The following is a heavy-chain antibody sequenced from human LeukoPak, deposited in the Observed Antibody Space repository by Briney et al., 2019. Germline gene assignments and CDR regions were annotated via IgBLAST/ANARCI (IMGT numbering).Heavy chain of an antibody. CDR2: INHSGST. D-gene: IGHD2-2*01. J-gene: IGHJ4*02. V-gene: IGHV4-34*01. CDR1: GGSFSGYY. Sequence: SETLSLTCAVYGGSFSGYYWSWIRQPPGKGLEWIGEINHSGSTNYNPSLKSRVTISVDTSKNQFSLKLSSVTAADTAVHYCARSVPAATIDYWGQGTLVTVSS. CDR3: ARSVPAATIDY.